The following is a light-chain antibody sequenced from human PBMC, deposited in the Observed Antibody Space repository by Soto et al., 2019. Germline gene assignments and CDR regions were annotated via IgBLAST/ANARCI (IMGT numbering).Light chain of an antibody. CDR2: GAS. J-gene: IGKJ3*01. CDR1: QSVSSSY. V-gene: IGKV3-20*01. Sequence: EIVLTQSPGTLSLSPGERATLSCRASQSVSSSYLAWYQQKPGQAPRLLIYGASSRATGIPDRFSGSGSGTDFTLTISRLEPEDFAVYYCQQYGSSPPGFTFRPGTKVDIK. CDR3: QQYGSSPPGFT.